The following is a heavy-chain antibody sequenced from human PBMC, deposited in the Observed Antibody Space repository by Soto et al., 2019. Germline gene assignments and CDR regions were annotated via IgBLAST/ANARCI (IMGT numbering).Heavy chain of an antibody. CDR2: IYYSGST. CDR3: ASDRIAAAGTDAFDI. J-gene: IGHJ3*02. D-gene: IGHD6-13*01. Sequence: QVKLQESGPGLVKPSQNLSLTCTVSGGSISSGGYYWSWIRQHPGKGLEWIGYIYYSGSTYYNTSLKSRVTISEDTSKKQFALKLSSVAAADTAVYDCASDRIAAAGTDAFDIWGQGTMVTVSS. V-gene: IGHV4-31*03. CDR1: GGSISSGGYY.